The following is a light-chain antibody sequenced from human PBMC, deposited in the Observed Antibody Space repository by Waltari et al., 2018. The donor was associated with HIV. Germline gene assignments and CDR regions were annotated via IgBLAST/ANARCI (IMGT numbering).Light chain of an antibody. J-gene: IGLJ3*02. CDR2: GNN. V-gene: IGLV1-40*01. CDR1: SSNIGARAHFD. Sequence: QSVLTQPPSVSGAPGQTVTISCTGSSSNIGARAHFDVHWYQQLPGTAPKLPIYGNNHRPSGVPDRFSGSKSGASASLAITGLQAEDEADYYCQSYDTRLSGSVFGGGTKLTVL. CDR3: QSYDTRLSGSV.